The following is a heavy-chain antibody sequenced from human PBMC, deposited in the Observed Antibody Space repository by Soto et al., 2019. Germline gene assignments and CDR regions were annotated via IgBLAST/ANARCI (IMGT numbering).Heavy chain of an antibody. J-gene: IGHJ4*02. V-gene: IGHV1-24*01. CDR1: GYTLTELS. Sequence: ASVKVSCKVSGYTLTELSMHWVRQAPGKGLEWMGGFDPEDGETIYAQKFQGRVTMTEDTSTDTAYMELSSLRSEDTAVYYCATITAYCSGGSCYSGELGYWGQGTLVTV. CDR3: ATITAYCSGGSCYSGELGY. D-gene: IGHD2-15*01. CDR2: FDPEDGET.